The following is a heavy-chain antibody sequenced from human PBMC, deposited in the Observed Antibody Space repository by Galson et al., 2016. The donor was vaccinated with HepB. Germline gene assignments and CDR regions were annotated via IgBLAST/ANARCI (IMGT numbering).Heavy chain of an antibody. CDR3: MDV. J-gene: IGHJ6*02. V-gene: IGHV5-10-1*01. Sequence: QSGAEVKKPGESLRISCKGSGFTFSDYWITWVRQMPGKGLEWMGRIDPSDSYTNYSPSFQGHVTISSDKSITTAYLQWTSLKASDTAIYYGMDVWGQGATVTVSS. CDR2: IDPSDSYT. CDR1: GFTFSDYW.